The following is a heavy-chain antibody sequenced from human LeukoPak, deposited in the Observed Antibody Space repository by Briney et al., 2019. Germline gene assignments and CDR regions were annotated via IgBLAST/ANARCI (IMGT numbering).Heavy chain of an antibody. CDR1: GYTLTELS. CDR2: FDPEDGET. D-gene: IGHD3-22*01. Sequence: GASVKVSCKVSGYTLTELSMHWARQAPGKGLEWMGGFDPEDGETIYAQKFQGRVTMTEDTSTDTAYMELSSLRSEDTAVYYCATLGNNHYYHSNTRGSSDYWGQGTLVTVSS. J-gene: IGHJ4*02. CDR3: ATLGNNHYYHSNTRGSSDY. V-gene: IGHV1-24*01.